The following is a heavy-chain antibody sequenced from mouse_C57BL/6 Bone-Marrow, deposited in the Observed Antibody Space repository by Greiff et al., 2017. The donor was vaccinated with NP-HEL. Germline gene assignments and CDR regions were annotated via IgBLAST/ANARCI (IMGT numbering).Heavy chain of an antibody. V-gene: IGHV5-6*01. J-gene: IGHJ4*01. CDR1: GFTFSSYW. D-gene: IGHD1-1*01. CDR2: ISTGGSYT. CDR3: ARQRASITTVVLANYYAMDY. Sequence: DVQLVEPGGDLVKPGGSLKLSCAASGFTFSSYWMSWVRQTPDKRLEWVATISTGGSYTYYPDSVKGRFTFSRDNATNTLYLQMSSLTSEDTAMYYCARQRASITTVVLANYYAMDYWGQGTSVTVSS.